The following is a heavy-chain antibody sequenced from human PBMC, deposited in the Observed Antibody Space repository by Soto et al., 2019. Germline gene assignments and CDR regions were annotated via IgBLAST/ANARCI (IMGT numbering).Heavy chain of an antibody. CDR3: AGESGGGKQLARGWFDP. J-gene: IGHJ5*02. V-gene: IGHV1-69*08. CDR1: GGTSSSPT. CDR2: IIPILGIV. D-gene: IGHD6-13*01. Sequence: QVQLVQSGAEVKKPGSSVKVSCKTYGGTSSSPTISWVRQAPGQGLEWMGRIIPILGIVNYAQKFQGRVTITADKSTSTAYMELSGLRSDDTALYYRAGESGGGKQLARGWFDPWAQGTQVTVSS.